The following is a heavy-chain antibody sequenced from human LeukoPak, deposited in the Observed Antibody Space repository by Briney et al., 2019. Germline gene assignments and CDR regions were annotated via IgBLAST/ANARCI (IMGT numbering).Heavy chain of an antibody. D-gene: IGHD3/OR15-3a*01. J-gene: IGHJ5*02. CDR3: ARGWTRRSWFDP. CDR1: GGSISSSSYY. CDR2: IYYSGST. Sequence: PSETLSLTCTVSGGSISSSSYYWGWIRQPPEKGLEWIGSIYYSGSTYYNPSLKSRVTISVDTSKNQFSLKLSSVTAADTAVYYCARGWTRRSWFDPWGQGTLVTVSS. V-gene: IGHV4-39*07.